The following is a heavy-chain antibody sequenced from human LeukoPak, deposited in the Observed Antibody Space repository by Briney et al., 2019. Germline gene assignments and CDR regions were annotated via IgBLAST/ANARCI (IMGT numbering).Heavy chain of an antibody. CDR3: ARGSSSGWFDP. J-gene: IGHJ5*02. V-gene: IGHV4-34*01. D-gene: IGHD6-6*01. CDR1: GGSFSGHY. Sequence: SETLSRTCAVYGGSFSGHYWGWIRQPPGKGLEWIGEINHSGSTNYNPSLKSRVTISVDTSKNQFSLKLSSVTAADTAVYYCARGSSSGWFDPWGQGTLVTVSS. CDR2: INHSGST.